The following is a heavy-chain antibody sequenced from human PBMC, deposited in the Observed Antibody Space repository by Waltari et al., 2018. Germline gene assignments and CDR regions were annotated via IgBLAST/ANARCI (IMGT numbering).Heavy chain of an antibody. V-gene: IGHV4-61*02. CDR3: ARGRGDGANFFFDY. CDR2: VYTSGST. D-gene: IGHD3-3*01. CDR1: GASVRSGGYS. J-gene: IGHJ4*02. Sequence: QVQLQESGPGLVKPSQPLSLICTVSGASVRSGGYSWRWTRQPAGKGLEWIGLVYTSGSTKYHPSLKSRVTISVDTSKNQFSLKLSSVTASDTAIYYCARGRGDGANFFFDYWGQGTLVTGSS.